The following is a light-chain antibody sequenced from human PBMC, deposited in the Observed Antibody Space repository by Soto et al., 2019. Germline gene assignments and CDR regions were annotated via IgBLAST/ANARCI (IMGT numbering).Light chain of an antibody. CDR2: EIF. CDR1: QSLVHSHGNTY. J-gene: IGKJ2*01. CDR3: MQSTQFPYT. Sequence: DIVMTQTPLSSPVTLGQPASISCRSSQSLVHSHGNTYLSWLQQRPGQPPRLLIYEIFNRFSGVPDRISGSGAETDFTLKISRVEAEDVGVYYCMQSTQFPYTFGQGTKLEIK. V-gene: IGKV2-24*01.